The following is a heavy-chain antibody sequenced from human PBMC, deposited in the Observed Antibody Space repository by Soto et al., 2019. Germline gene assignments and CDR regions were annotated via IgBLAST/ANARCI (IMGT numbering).Heavy chain of an antibody. CDR3: ARVSASDYYGMDV. CDR1: GGSISSSNW. Sequence: QVQLQESGPGLVKPSGTLSLTCAVSGGSISSSNWWSWVCQPPGQRLEWIGEIYHSGSTNYNPSLESRVTISVDKSKNQFSRKLSSVTAAETAVYYCARVSASDYYGMDVWGQGTTVTVSS. V-gene: IGHV4-4*02. J-gene: IGHJ6*02. CDR2: IYHSGST. D-gene: IGHD1-26*01.